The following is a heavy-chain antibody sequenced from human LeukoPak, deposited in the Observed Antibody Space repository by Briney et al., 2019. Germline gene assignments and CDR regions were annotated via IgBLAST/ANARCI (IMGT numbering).Heavy chain of an antibody. CDR3: ARVARIAAAGHFFDY. D-gene: IGHD6-13*01. V-gene: IGHV4-34*01. J-gene: IGHJ4*02. CDR2: INHSGST. CDR1: GGSFSGYY. Sequence: SETLSLTCAVYGGSFSGYYWSWIRQPPGKGLEWIGEINHSGSTNYNPSLKSRVTISVDTSKNQFSLKLSSVTAADTAVYYCARVARIAAAGHFFDYWGQGTLVTVSS.